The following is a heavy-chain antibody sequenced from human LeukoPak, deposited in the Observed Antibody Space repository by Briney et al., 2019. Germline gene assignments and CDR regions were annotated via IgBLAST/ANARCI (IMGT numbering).Heavy chain of an antibody. Sequence: GSLRRSCAASGFTISSYRMSWVRQAPGKGLEWVATRNNDGGGKYYVDSVKGRFTISRDNAKNSLHLQMSSLRAEDTAVYYCARVRTGTTNWFDPWGQGTLVTVSS. CDR1: GFTISSYR. D-gene: IGHD1-1*01. J-gene: IGHJ5*02. CDR2: RNNDGGGK. V-gene: IGHV3-7*04. CDR3: ARVRTGTTNWFDP.